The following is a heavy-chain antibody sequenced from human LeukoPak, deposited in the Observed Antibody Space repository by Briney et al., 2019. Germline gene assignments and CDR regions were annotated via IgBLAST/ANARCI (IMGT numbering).Heavy chain of an antibody. Sequence: SETLSLTCAVYGGSFSGYYWSWIRQPPGKGLEWIGEINHTGSTNYSPSLKSRVTISVDTSKNQFSLKLSSVTAADTAVYYCASWTAAAGTSWFDPWGQGTLVTVSS. CDR1: GGSFSGYY. D-gene: IGHD6-13*01. V-gene: IGHV4-34*01. J-gene: IGHJ5*02. CDR3: ASWTAAAGTSWFDP. CDR2: INHTGST.